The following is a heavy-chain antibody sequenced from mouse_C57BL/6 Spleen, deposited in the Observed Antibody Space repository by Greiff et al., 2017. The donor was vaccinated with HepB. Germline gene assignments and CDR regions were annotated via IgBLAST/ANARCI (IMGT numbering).Heavy chain of an antibody. D-gene: IGHD2-5*01. CDR2: INPNNGGT. Sequence: VQLQQSGPELVKPGASVKIPCKASGYTFTDYNMDWVKQSHGKSLEWIGDINPNNGGTIYNQKFKGKATLTVDKSSSTAYMELRSLTSEDTAVYYCARDNYSNWYFDVWGTGTTVTVSS. J-gene: IGHJ1*03. V-gene: IGHV1-18*01. CDR1: GYTFTDYN. CDR3: ARDNYSNWYFDV.